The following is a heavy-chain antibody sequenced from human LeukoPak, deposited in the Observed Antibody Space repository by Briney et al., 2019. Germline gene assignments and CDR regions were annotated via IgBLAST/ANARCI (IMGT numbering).Heavy chain of an antibody. J-gene: IGHJ4*02. CDR1: GFTFSSYS. Sequence: PGGSLRLSCAASGFTFSSYSMNWVRQAPGKGLEWVSSISSSSSYIYYADSVKGRFTISRDNAKNSLYLQKNSLRAEDTAVYYCARIAAAGGVDYWGQGTLVTVSS. D-gene: IGHD6-13*01. CDR3: ARIAAAGGVDY. CDR2: ISSSSSYI. V-gene: IGHV3-21*01.